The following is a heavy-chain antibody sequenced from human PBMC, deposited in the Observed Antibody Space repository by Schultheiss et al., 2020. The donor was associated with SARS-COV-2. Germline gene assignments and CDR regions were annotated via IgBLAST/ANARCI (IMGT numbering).Heavy chain of an antibody. CDR2: IYYSGST. CDR3: ARVHSSGWYYFDY. V-gene: IGHV4-59*01. D-gene: IGHD6-19*01. CDR1: GGSISSYY. J-gene: IGHJ4*02. Sequence: SQTLSLTCTVSGGSISSYYWSWIRQPPGKGLEWIGYIYYSGSTNYNPSLKSRVTISVDTSKNQFSLKLSSVTAADTAVYYCARVHSSGWYYFDYWGQGTLVTVSS.